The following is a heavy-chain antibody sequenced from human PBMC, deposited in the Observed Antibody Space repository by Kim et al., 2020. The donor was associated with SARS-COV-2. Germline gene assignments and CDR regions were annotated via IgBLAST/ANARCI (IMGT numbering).Heavy chain of an antibody. V-gene: IGHV3-30-3*01. CDR1: GFTFSSYA. D-gene: IGHD3-3*01. CDR3: ARGEHSTTIFGVIAFDI. Sequence: GGSLRLSCAASGFTFSSYAMHWVRQAPGKGLEWVAVISYDGSNKYYADSVKGRFTISRDNSKNTMYLQMNSLRAEDTAVYYCARGEHSTTIFGVIAFDIWGQGTMVTVSS. CDR2: ISYDGSNK. J-gene: IGHJ3*02.